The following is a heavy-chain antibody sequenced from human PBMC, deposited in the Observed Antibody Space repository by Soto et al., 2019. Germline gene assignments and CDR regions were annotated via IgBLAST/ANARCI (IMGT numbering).Heavy chain of an antibody. CDR1: GFTFSSYG. CDR3: ARSYYYDSSGYYRSFFQH. J-gene: IGHJ1*01. V-gene: IGHV3-33*01. D-gene: IGHD3-22*01. CDR2: IWYDGSNK. Sequence: QVQLVESGGGVVQPGRSLRLSCAASGFTFSSYGMHWVRQAPGKGLEWVAVIWYDGSNKYYADSVKGRFTISRDNSKNTLYLQMNSLRADDTAVYYCARSYYYDSSGYYRSFFQHWGQGTLVTVSS.